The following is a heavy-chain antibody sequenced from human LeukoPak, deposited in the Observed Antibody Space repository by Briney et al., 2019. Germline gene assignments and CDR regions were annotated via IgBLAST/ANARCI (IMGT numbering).Heavy chain of an antibody. Sequence: ASVKVSCKASGYTFTGYYMHWVRQAPGQGLEWMGWINPNSGGTNYAQKFQGRVTMTRDTSISTAYMELSRLRSDDTAVYYCASWSLQYSSGWYGLDYWGQGTLATVSS. CDR2: INPNSGGT. D-gene: IGHD6-19*01. CDR1: GYTFTGYY. V-gene: IGHV1-2*02. J-gene: IGHJ4*02. CDR3: ASWSLQYSSGWYGLDY.